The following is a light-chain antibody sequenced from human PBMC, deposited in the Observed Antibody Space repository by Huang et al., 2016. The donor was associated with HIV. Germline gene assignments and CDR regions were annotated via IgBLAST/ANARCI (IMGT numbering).Light chain of an antibody. CDR2: DAS. CDR1: QSVSSK. V-gene: IGKV3-11*01. CDR3: QQRDNWPST. Sequence: EIVLTQSQATLSLSPGERATPSCRASQSVSSKSVCYQQKPGQAPRLLNYDASDSATGIPARFSGSGSGTDCTPTINSLEPEDFAVFYCQQRDNWPSTFGGGTKVEIK. J-gene: IGKJ4*01.